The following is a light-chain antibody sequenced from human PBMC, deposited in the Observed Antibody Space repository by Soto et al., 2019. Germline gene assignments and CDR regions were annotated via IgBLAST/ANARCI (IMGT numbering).Light chain of an antibody. CDR3: QQYNNWVT. V-gene: IGKV3D-15*01. J-gene: IGKJ4*01. CDR1: QSINSN. CDR2: AAS. Sequence: EVVMTQSPATLSVSPGERATLSCRASQSINSNLAWYQQKPGQAPRLLIYAASTRATGIPARFSGSGSGTEFTLTISSLQSEDFAVYYCQQYNNWVTFGGGTKVEIK.